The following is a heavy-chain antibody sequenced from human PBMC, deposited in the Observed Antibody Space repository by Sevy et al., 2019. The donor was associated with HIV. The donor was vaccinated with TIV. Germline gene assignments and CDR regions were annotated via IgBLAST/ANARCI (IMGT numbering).Heavy chain of an antibody. Sequence: GGSLRLSCAAFGFTFSSFAMSWVRQAPGKGLERISAISGSGTSTYYADSVKGRFTISRDNSKNTLYLQMNSLRAEDTAIYYCAKDELAVTGHGNYFDYWGQGTLVTVSS. D-gene: IGHD6-19*01. V-gene: IGHV3-23*01. CDR1: GFTFSSFA. CDR2: ISGSGTST. J-gene: IGHJ4*02. CDR3: AKDELAVTGHGNYFDY.